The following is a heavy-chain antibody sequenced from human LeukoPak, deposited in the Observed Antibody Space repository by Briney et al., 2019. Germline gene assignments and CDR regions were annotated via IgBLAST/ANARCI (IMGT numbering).Heavy chain of an antibody. Sequence: PGGSLRLSCAASGFTFSSFGMHWVRQAPGQGLEWVAVISYDGSNKYYADSVKGRFTISRDNSKNTLYLQTNGLRPEDTAVYYCAKEDCSSGSCYLTFGYWGQGTLVTVSS. D-gene: IGHD2-15*01. CDR1: GFTFSSFG. CDR3: AKEDCSSGSCYLTFGY. V-gene: IGHV3-30*18. CDR2: ISYDGSNK. J-gene: IGHJ4*02.